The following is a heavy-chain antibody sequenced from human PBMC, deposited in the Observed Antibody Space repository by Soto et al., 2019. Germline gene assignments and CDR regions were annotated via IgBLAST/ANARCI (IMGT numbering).Heavy chain of an antibody. CDR3: ARQGAMGPGFDAFDI. Sequence: PSETLSLTCTVSGGSISSYYWSWIRQPPGKGLEWIGYIYYSGSTNYNPSLKSRVTISVDTSKNQFSLKLSSVTAADTAVYYCARQGAMGPGFDAFDIWGQGTMVTVSS. D-gene: IGHD5-18*01. J-gene: IGHJ3*02. CDR2: IYYSGST. V-gene: IGHV4-59*08. CDR1: GGSISSYY.